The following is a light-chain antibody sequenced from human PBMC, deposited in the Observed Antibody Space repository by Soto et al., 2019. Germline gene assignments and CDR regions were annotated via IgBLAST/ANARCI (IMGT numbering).Light chain of an antibody. CDR1: NIGHRS. Sequence: SYELTQPPSVSVAPGQTARITCEGNNIGHRSVHWYQQRPGQAPVLVVYADSDRPSGIPERFSGSKSENSATLTISTLEAGDESDYYCQAWDSSTDHAAFGGGTQLTVL. V-gene: IGLV3-21*02. CDR3: QAWDSSTDHAA. CDR2: ADS. J-gene: IGLJ2*01.